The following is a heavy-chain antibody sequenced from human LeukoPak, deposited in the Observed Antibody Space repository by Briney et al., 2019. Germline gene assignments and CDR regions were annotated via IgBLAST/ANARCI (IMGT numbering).Heavy chain of an antibody. CDR2: ISSSSSYT. V-gene: IGHV3-11*05. J-gene: IGHJ4*02. Sequence: GGSLRLSCAASGFTFSDYYMSWIRQAPGKGLEWVSYISSSSSYTNYADSVKGRFTISRDSAKNSLYLQMNSLRAEDTAVYYCARGNDCSGGSCYSSTDYWGQGTLVTVSS. D-gene: IGHD2-15*01. CDR1: GFTFSDYY. CDR3: ARGNDCSGGSCYSSTDY.